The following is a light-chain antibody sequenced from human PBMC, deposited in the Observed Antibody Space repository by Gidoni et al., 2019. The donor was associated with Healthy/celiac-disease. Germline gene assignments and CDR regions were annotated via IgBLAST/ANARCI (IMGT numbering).Light chain of an antibody. CDR1: QSVSSN. CDR3: QQYNNWPRS. CDR2: GAS. J-gene: IGKJ2*04. V-gene: IGKV3-15*01. Sequence: EIVMTHSPATLSVSPGERATLSCRASQSVSSNLAWYQQKPGQAPRLLIYGASTRATGIPARFSGSGSWTEFTLTISRLQSEDVAVYYCQQYNNWPRSCGKGTKLEIK.